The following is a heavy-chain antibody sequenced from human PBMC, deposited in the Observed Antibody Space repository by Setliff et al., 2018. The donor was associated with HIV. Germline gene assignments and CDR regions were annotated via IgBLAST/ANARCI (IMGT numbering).Heavy chain of an antibody. J-gene: IGHJ4*02. V-gene: IGHV1-8*02. CDR1: GYTFTNYD. CDR2: MNPDSRNT. D-gene: IGHD5-12*01. Sequence: GASVKVSCKPSGYTFTNYDINWVRQAAGQGLEWMGWMNPDSRNTGYAQRFEGSVTMTWDTSISTAYMELNNVKFEDTAVFYCARGPQSYVDVVPTIGRYYFDYWGQGTLVTVSS. CDR3: ARGPQSYVDVVPTIGRYYFDY.